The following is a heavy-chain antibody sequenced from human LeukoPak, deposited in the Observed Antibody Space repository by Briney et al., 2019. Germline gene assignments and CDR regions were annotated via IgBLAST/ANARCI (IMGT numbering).Heavy chain of an antibody. CDR3: ARDNSNYEYYYYYYMDV. J-gene: IGHJ6*03. D-gene: IGHD4-11*01. V-gene: IGHV4-38-2*02. CDR1: GYSLSSGYY. Sequence: SETLSLTCTVSGYSLSSGYYWGWIRQPPGKGLEWIGSIYHSGSTYYNPSLKSRATISVDTSKNQFSRKLSSVTAADTAVYYCARDNSNYEYYYYYYMDVWGKGTTVTVSS. CDR2: IYHSGST.